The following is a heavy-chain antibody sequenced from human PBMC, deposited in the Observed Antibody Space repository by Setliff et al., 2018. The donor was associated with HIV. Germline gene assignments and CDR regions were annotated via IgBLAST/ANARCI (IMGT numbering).Heavy chain of an antibody. Sequence: PSETLSLTCTVSGASISSDSWSWIRQSPGKGLEWIGFILNREITNYNPSLQSRVSISMDTSKNQFSLKLTSVTAADTAVYYCARDFVHLTSYYDSDRYVYWGQGTLVTVSS. J-gene: IGHJ4*02. CDR2: ILNREIT. CDR1: GASISSDS. V-gene: IGHV4-4*08. CDR3: ARDFVHLTSYYDSDRYVY. D-gene: IGHD3-22*01.